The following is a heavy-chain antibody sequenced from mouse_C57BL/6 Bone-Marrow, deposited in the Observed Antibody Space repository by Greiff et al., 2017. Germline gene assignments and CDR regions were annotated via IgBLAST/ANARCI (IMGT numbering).Heavy chain of an antibody. CDR1: GYTFTSYG. CDR2: IYPRSGNT. Sequence: QVQLQQSGAELARPGASVKLSCKASGYTFTSYGISWVKQRTGQGLEWIGEIYPRSGNTYYNEKFKGKATLTADKSSSTAYMELRSLTSEDSAVYFWARKGGYYYGSSYAYWGQGTLVTVSA. CDR3: ARKGGYYYGSSYAY. J-gene: IGHJ3*01. V-gene: IGHV1-81*01. D-gene: IGHD1-1*01.